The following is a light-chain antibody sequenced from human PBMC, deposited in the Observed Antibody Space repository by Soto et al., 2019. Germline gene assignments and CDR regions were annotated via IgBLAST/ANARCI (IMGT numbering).Light chain of an antibody. CDR1: QDISDY. Sequence: LTQSPSFLSSSLGDRVTITSRASQDISDYLARYQQKPGQAPRLLIYGGSSRATGITVRFSGSGSETDFTLTITRLEPEDFAMYYCQQYSSSRTFGQGTKVDI. J-gene: IGKJ1*01. CDR2: GGS. V-gene: IGKV3-20*01. CDR3: QQYSSSRT.